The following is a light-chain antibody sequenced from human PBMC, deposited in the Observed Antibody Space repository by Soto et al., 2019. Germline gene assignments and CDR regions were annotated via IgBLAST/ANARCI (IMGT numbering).Light chain of an antibody. Sequence: QSALTQPASVSGSPGQSITLSCTGTSSDVGSYNLVSWYQQHPGKAPKLMIYEGNKWPSGVSNRFSGSKSGNTASLTISGLQAEDEADYYCCSYAGSSTWVFGGGTKLTVL. V-gene: IGLV2-23*01. CDR1: SSDVGSYNL. CDR3: CSYAGSSTWV. CDR2: EGN. J-gene: IGLJ3*02.